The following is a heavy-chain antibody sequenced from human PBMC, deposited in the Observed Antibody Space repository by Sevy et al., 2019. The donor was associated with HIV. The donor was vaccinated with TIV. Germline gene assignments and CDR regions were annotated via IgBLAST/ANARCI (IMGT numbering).Heavy chain of an antibody. D-gene: IGHD3-16*01. CDR1: GYSVSSGNYY. J-gene: IGHJ6*02. V-gene: IGHV4-61*01. Sequence: SETLSLTCTVSGYSVSSGNYYWSWIRQPPGQGLEWIGYHFYSGSTTSNPSLKSRVTISVDRSKNQFSLKLSSVTAADTAVYYCAGAAPAYYYAMGVWGQGTTVTVSS. CDR3: AGAAPAYYYAMGV. CDR2: HFYSGST.